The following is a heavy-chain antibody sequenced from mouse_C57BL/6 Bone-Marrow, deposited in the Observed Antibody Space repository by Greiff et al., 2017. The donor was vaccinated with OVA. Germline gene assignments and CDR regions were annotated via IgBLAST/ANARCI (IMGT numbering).Heavy chain of an antibody. V-gene: IGHV1-64*01. J-gene: IGHJ4*01. D-gene: IGHD1-1*01. CDR2: IHPNSGST. CDR3: ARALHYYGSSYAMDY. CDR1: GYTFTSYW. Sequence: QVQLKQPGAELVKPGASVKLSCKASGYTFTSYWMHWVKQRPGQGLEWIGMIHPNSGSTNYNEKFKSKATLTVDKSSSTAYMQLSSLTSEDSAVYYCARALHYYGSSYAMDYWGQGTSVTVSS.